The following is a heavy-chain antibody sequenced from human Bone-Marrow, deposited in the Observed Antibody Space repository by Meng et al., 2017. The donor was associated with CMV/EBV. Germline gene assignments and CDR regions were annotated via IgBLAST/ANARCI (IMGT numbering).Heavy chain of an antibody. Sequence: SETLSLTCAVYGGSFSGYYWSWIRQPPGKGLEWIGEINHSGSTNYNPSLKSRVTISVDTSKNQFSLKLSSVTAADTAVYYCARAAKGRITMVRGVFNYWGQGNLVNVSS. D-gene: IGHD3-10*01. CDR1: GGSFSGYY. CDR2: INHSGST. J-gene: IGHJ4*02. V-gene: IGHV4-34*01. CDR3: ARAAKGRITMVRGVFNY.